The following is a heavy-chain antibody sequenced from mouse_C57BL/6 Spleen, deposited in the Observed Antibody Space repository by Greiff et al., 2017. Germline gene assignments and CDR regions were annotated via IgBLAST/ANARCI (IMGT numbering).Heavy chain of an antibody. J-gene: IGHJ3*01. CDR2: ILPGSGST. D-gene: IGHD1-1*01. CDR3: ARGGYYYGSSYEVAY. CDR1: GYTFTGYW. Sequence: VQLQQSGAELMKPGASVKLSCKATGYTFTGYWLEWVKQRPGHGLEWIGEILPGSGSTTYNEKFKGKATFTADTSSNTAYMQLSSLTTEDSAIYYGARGGYYYGSSYEVAYWGQGTLVTVSA. V-gene: IGHV1-9*01.